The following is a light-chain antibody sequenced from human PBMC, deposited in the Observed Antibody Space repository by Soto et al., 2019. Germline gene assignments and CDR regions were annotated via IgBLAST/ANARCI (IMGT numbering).Light chain of an antibody. CDR1: QRLTSRY. V-gene: IGKV3-20*01. J-gene: IGKJ2*01. CDR2: DAS. Sequence: EIVLTQSPGTLSLSPGERATLSCRASQRLTSRYLAWYQQKPGQAPRLLIYDASSRATGIPDRFSGSGSGTDFTLTITRLGPEDFSVYYCQHYGSSPYTFGQGTKLEIK. CDR3: QHYGSSPYT.